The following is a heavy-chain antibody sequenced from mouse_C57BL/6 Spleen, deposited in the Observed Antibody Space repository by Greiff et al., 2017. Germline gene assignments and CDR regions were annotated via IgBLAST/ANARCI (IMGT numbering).Heavy chain of an antibody. CDR1: GYTFTDYN. CDR3: ARRDYDETGYYFDY. J-gene: IGHJ2*01. D-gene: IGHD2-4*01. CDR2: INPNNGGT. V-gene: IGHV1-22*01. Sequence: VHVKQSGPELVKPGASVKMSCKASGYTFTDYNMHWVKQSHGKSLEWIGYINPNNGGTSYNQKFKGKATLTVNKSSSTAYMELRSLTSEDSAVYYCARRDYDETGYYFDYWGQGTTLTVSS.